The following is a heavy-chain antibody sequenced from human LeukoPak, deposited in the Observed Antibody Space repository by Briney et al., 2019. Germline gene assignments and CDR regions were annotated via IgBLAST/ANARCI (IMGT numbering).Heavy chain of an antibody. D-gene: IGHD6-19*01. CDR1: GFTFSSHA. V-gene: IGHV3-23*01. CDR2: ISGSGGST. CDR3: AKGGSSGWYLDY. Sequence: GGSLRLSCVASGFTFSSHAMSWVRQAPGKGLEWVSAISGSGGSTYYADSVKGRFTISRDNSKNTLYLQMNSLRAEDTAVYYCAKGGSSGWYLDYWGQGTLVTVSS. J-gene: IGHJ4*02.